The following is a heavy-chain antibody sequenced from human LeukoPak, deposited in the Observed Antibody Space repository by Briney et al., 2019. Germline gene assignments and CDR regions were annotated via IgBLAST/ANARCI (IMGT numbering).Heavy chain of an antibody. J-gene: IGHJ5*02. D-gene: IGHD6-13*01. V-gene: IGHV3-7*03. CDR1: GFTFSSYW. CDR2: IKQDGSEK. Sequence: GGSLRLSCAASGFTFSSYWMSWVRQAPGKGLEWVANIKQDGSEKYYADSVKGRFTISRDNAKNSLYLQVNSLRAEDTALYYCAKDIGPTAAGTGEGMNWFDPWGQGTLVTVSS. CDR3: AKDIGPTAAGTGEGMNWFDP.